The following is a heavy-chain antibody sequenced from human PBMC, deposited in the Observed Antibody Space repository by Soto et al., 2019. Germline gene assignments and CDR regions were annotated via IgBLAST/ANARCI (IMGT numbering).Heavy chain of an antibody. CDR3: AKDRYSSSAYYYYGMDA. D-gene: IGHD6-6*01. Sequence: EVQLVESGGGLVQPGRSLRLSCAASGFIFDDYAMHWVRQAPGKGLEWVAVISGNSGSLGYADSMKGRFTISRDNAKNSLYLQMNRLRAEDTALYYCAKDRYSSSAYYYYGMDAWGQGTTVTVSS. CDR1: GFIFDDYA. J-gene: IGHJ6*02. V-gene: IGHV3-9*01. CDR2: ISGNSGSL.